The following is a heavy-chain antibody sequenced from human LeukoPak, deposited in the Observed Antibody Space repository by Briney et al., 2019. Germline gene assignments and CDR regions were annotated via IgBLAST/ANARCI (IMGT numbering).Heavy chain of an antibody. CDR1: GGSISSGDYY. CDR3: ARDSAGDTGFDY. CDR2: IYYSGST. D-gene: IGHD1-26*01. Sequence: SQTLSLTCTVSGGSISSGDYYWSWIRQPPGKGLEWIGSIYYSGSTYYNPSLKSRVTISVDTSKNQFSLKLSSVTAADTAVYYCARDSAGDTGFDYWGQGTLVTVSS. J-gene: IGHJ4*02. V-gene: IGHV4-39*07.